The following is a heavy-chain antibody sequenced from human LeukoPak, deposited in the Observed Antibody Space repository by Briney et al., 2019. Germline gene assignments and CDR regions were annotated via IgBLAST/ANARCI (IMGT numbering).Heavy chain of an antibody. D-gene: IGHD3-22*01. V-gene: IGHV4-4*09. CDR2: TYTSGST. Sequence: PSETLSLTCTVSGGSISSYYWSRIRQPPGKGLEWIGYTYTSGSTNYNPSLKSRVTISVDTSKNQFSLKLSSVTAADTAVYYCARRSSGYYYADYWGQGTLVTVSS. CDR3: ARRSSGYYYADY. CDR1: GGSISSYY. J-gene: IGHJ4*02.